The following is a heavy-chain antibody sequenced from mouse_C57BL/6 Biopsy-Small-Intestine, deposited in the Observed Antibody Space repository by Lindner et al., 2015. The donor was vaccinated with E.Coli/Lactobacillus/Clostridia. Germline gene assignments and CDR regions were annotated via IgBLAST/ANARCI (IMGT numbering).Heavy chain of an antibody. J-gene: IGHJ2*01. V-gene: IGHV5-17*03. CDR2: ISSGSSTI. CDR1: GFTFSDYG. Sequence: VQLQESGGGLVKPGGSLKLSCAASGFTFSDYGMHWVRQAPEKGLEWVAYISSGSSTIYYPDNVKGRFTISRDNAKNNLYLQMSHLKSEDTAMYYCARDRGVYYYGSSWDYWGQGTTLTVSS. D-gene: IGHD1-1*01. CDR3: ARDRGVYYYGSSWDY.